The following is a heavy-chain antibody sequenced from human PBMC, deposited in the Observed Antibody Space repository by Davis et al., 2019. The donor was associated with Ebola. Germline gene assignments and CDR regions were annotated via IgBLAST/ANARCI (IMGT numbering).Heavy chain of an antibody. D-gene: IGHD4-17*01. J-gene: IGHJ4*02. CDR1: GGSISSDGYS. V-gene: IGHV4-30-2*01. Sequence: MPSETLSLTCAVSGGSISSDGYSWSWIRQPPGKGLEWIGYIYHSGSTYYNPSLKSRVTISVDRSKNQFSLKLSSVTAADTAVYYCARVAAVTTLRIFDYWGQGTLVTVSS. CDR3: ARVAAVTTLRIFDY. CDR2: IYHSGST.